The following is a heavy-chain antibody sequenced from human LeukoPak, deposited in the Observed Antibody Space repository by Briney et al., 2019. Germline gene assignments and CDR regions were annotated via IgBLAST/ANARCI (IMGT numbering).Heavy chain of an antibody. CDR3: ARSVIVVVPAATRGDYYYYYYMDV. V-gene: IGHV1-69*05. CDR2: IIPIFGTA. CDR1: GGTFSSYA. J-gene: IGHJ6*03. D-gene: IGHD2-2*01. Sequence: SVKVSCKASGGTFSSYAISWVRQAPGQGLEWKGGIIPIFGTANYAQKFQGRVTITTDESTSTAYMELSSLRSEDTAVYYCARSVIVVVPAATRGDYYYYYYMDVWGKGTTVTVSS.